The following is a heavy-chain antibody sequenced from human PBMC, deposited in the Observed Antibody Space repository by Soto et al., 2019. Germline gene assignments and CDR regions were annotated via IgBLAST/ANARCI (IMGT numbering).Heavy chain of an antibody. J-gene: IGHJ3*02. CDR2: ISPYDDNT. CDR3: ARFITYYYDSSGYYDAFDI. D-gene: IGHD3-22*01. V-gene: IGHV1-18*01. CDR1: GYTFTSCG. Sequence: GASVKVSCRASGYTFTSCGISWVRQAPGQGLEWLGWISPYDDNTKYAQILQGRVSMTTDTSSSTVYMELSSLRSEDTAVYYCARFITYYYDSSGYYDAFDIWGQGTMVTVSS.